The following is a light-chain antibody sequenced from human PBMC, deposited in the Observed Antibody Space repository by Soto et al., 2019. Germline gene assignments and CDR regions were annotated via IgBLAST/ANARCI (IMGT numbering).Light chain of an antibody. J-gene: IGLJ1*01. V-gene: IGLV2-23*01. CDR3: CSYVGSSTYYV. CDR1: SSDVGSYNL. Sequence: QSVLTQPASVSGSPGQSITISCTGTSSDVGSYNLVSWYQQHPGKAPKVIIYENNKRPSGVSNRFSGSKSGNTASLTISGLQAEDEADYYCCSYVGSSTYYVFGTGTKVTVL. CDR2: ENN.